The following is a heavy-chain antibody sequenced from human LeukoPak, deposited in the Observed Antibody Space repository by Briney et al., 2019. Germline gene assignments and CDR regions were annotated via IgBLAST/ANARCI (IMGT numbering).Heavy chain of an antibody. CDR2: ISYDGSNK. CDR1: GFTFSSYA. D-gene: IGHD3-22*01. CDR3: AREDYYDKSFDY. V-gene: IGHV3-30-3*01. Sequence: GGSLRLSCAASGFTFSSYAMHWVRQAPGKGLEWVAVISYDGSNKYYADSVKGRFTISRDNSKNTLYLQMNSLRAEDTAVYYCAREDYYDKSFDYWGQGTLVTVSS. J-gene: IGHJ4*02.